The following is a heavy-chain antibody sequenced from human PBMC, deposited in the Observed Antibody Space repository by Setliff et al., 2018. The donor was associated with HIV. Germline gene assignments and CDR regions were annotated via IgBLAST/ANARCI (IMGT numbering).Heavy chain of an antibody. Sequence: SCAASGFTFDDYTMHWVRQAPGKGLEWVSLISWDGGSTYYADSVKGRFSISRDNSKNSLYLQMNSLRTEDTALYYCAKDHDIVGATYYFDYWGQGTLVTVSS. D-gene: IGHD1-26*01. CDR1: GFTFDDYT. CDR3: AKDHDIVGATYYFDY. CDR2: ISWDGGST. V-gene: IGHV3-43*01. J-gene: IGHJ4*02.